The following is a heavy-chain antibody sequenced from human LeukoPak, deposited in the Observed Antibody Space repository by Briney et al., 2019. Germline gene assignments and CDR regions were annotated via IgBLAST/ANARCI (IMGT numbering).Heavy chain of an antibody. CDR3: ARDGDRYSSSWFDY. V-gene: IGHV3-30*04. J-gene: IGHJ4*02. D-gene: IGHD6-13*01. CDR1: GFTFSSYA. CDR2: ISYDGSNK. Sequence: GGSLRLSCAASGFTFSSYAMHWVRQAPGKGLEWVAVISYDGSNKYYADSVKGRFTISRDNSKSTLYLQMNSLRAEDTAVYYCARDGDRYSSSWFDYWGQGTLVTVSS.